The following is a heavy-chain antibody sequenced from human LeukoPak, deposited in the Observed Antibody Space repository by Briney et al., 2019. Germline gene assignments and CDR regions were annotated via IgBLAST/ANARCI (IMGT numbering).Heavy chain of an antibody. V-gene: IGHV3-30-3*01. CDR2: ISYDGSNK. CDR1: GFTFSSYA. J-gene: IGHJ4*02. Sequence: GGSLRLSCAASGFTFSSYAMHWVRQAPGKGLEWVAVISYDGSNKYYADSVKGRFTISRDNSKNTLYLQMNSLRAEGTAVYYCARDCGGDCYRSFDYWGQGTLVTVSS. D-gene: IGHD2-21*02. CDR3: ARDCGGDCYRSFDY.